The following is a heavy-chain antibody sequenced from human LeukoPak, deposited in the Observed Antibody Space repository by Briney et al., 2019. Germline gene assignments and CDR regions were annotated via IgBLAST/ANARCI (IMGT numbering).Heavy chain of an antibody. CDR3: VRCSSSPHQLWLGRDYYYMDV. V-gene: IGHV1-69*05. D-gene: IGHD5-18*01. CDR1: GGTFSSYA. Sequence: ASVKVSCKASGGTFSSYAISWVRQAPGQGLEWMGGIIPIFGTANYAQKFQGRVTITTDESTSTAYMELSSLRSEDTAVYYCVRCSSSPHQLWLGRDYYYMDVWGKGTTVTVSS. CDR2: IIPIFGTA. J-gene: IGHJ6*03.